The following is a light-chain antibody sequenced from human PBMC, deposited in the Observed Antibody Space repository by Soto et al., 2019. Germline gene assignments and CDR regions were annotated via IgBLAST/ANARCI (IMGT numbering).Light chain of an antibody. CDR3: QQYNNWPGT. Sequence: IVMTQSPATVSVSPWERATLSCRASQSVSGNLAWYQQKPGQAPRLLIYGASTRATGIPARFSGSASGTDFTLTISSLQSEDFAVYYCQQYNNWPGTFGQGTKVDIK. CDR1: QSVSGN. CDR2: GAS. J-gene: IGKJ1*01. V-gene: IGKV3-15*01.